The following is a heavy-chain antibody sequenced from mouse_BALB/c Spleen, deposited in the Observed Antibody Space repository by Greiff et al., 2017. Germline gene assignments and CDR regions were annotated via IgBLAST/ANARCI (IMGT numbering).Heavy chain of an antibody. D-gene: IGHD1-1*01. CDR3: ARYYGSRWYFDV. CDR1: GFTFSSYT. J-gene: IGHJ1*01. CDR2: ISNGGGST. V-gene: IGHV5-12-2*01. Sequence: EVQLVESGGGLVQPGGSLKLSCAASGFTFSSYTMSWVRQTPEKRLEWVAYISNGGGSTYYPDTVKGRFTISRDNAKNTLYLQMSSLKSEDTAMYYCARYYGSRWYFDVWGAGTTVTVSS.